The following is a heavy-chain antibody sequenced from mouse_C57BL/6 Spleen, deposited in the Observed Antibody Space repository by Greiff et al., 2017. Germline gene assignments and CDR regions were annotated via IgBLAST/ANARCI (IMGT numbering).Heavy chain of an antibody. Sequence: EVKVVESGGGLVKPGGSLKLSCAASGFTFSSYAMSWVRQTPEKRLEWVATISDGGSYTYYPDNVKGRFTISRDNAKNNLYLQMSHLKSEDTAMYYCARENYYGSSGDAMDYWGQGTSVTVSS. CDR1: GFTFSSYA. V-gene: IGHV5-4*01. CDR2: ISDGGSYT. D-gene: IGHD1-1*01. CDR3: ARENYYGSSGDAMDY. J-gene: IGHJ4*01.